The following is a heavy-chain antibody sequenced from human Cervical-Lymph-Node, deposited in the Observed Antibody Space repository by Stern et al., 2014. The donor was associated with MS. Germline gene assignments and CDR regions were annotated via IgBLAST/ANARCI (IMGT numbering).Heavy chain of an antibody. J-gene: IGHJ4*02. D-gene: IGHD3-22*01. CDR2: IYHTGST. Sequence: QVQLQESGPGLVKPSGTLSLTCAVSGGSINNNNWWTWVRQPPGNGLEWIGEIYHTGSTNYNPSLKSRVTMSVDKSKNQLSPKLSSVTAADTAVYYCARGRSGYYFFWGQGTLVTVSS. V-gene: IGHV4-4*02. CDR3: ARGRSGYYFF. CDR1: GGSINNNNW.